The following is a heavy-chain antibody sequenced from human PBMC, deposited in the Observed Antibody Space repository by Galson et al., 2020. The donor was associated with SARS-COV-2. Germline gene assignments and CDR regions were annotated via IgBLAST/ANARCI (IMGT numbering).Heavy chain of an antibody. D-gene: IGHD2-21*02. CDR1: GYTFTGYY. CDR2: IIPTSGAT. Sequence: ASVKVSCKASGYTFTGYYIHWVRQAPGQGLEWMGWIIPTSGATHYAQRFQGRVTMTGDTSMTTVYMELSSLRSDDTAVYYCARDPENFLTFDYWGQGTLVTGSS. CDR3: ARDPENFLTFDY. V-gene: IGHV1-2*02. J-gene: IGHJ4*02.